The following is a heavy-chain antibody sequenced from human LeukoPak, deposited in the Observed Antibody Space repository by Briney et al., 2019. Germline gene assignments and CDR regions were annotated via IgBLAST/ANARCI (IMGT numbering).Heavy chain of an antibody. J-gene: IGHJ4*02. D-gene: IGHD1-1*01. CDR2: IWYDGSNK. Sequence: GGSLRLSCAASGFTFSSYGMHWVRQAPGKGLEWVAVIWYDGSNKYYADSVKGRFTIPRDNSKNTLYLQMNSLRAEDTAMYYCARKREKGPFDYWGQGTLVTVSS. CDR1: GFTFSSYG. V-gene: IGHV3-33*01. CDR3: ARKREKGPFDY.